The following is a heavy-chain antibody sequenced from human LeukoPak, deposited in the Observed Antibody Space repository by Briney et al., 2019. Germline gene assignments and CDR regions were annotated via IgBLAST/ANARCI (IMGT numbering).Heavy chain of an antibody. J-gene: IGHJ4*02. CDR3: AREVNGDYYFDY. CDR1: GYTFTSYG. Sequence: ASVKVSCKASGYTFTSYGISWVRQAPGQGLEWMGWISAYNGNTNYAQKLQGRVTMTTDTSTSTAYMELRSLGSDDTAVYYCAREVNGDYYFDYWGQGTLVTVSS. V-gene: IGHV1-18*01. CDR2: ISAYNGNT. D-gene: IGHD4-17*01.